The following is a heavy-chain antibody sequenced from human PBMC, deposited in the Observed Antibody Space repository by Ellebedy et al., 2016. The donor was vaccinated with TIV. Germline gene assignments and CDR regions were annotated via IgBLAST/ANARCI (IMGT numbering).Heavy chain of an antibody. CDR2: IIPIFGTA. D-gene: IGHD4-23*01. CDR1: GGSFSTYA. J-gene: IGHJ4*02. V-gene: IGHV1-69*13. Sequence: AASVKVSCKASGGSFSTYAISWVRQAPGQGLEWMGGIIPIFGTADYAQKFQGRVTITADEATRTVYMELRSLRSEDTAVYYCASQTTGVKWGQGTLVSGSS. CDR3: ASQTTGVK.